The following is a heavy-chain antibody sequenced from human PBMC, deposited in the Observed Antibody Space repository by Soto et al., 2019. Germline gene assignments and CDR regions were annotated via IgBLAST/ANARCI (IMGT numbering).Heavy chain of an antibody. V-gene: IGHV1-2*02. J-gene: IGHJ4*02. D-gene: IGHD1-26*01. CDR3: GRGRSGQKVVFY. Sequence: ASVKVSCKASGYTFTGHYIHWVRQAPEQGPEWMGEIGPESGATRYAQRFQGRVTMTRDMSITTVYMELNNLSPDDTAVYYCGRGRSGQKVVFYWGQGTPVTVSS. CDR1: GYTFTGHY. CDR2: IGPESGAT.